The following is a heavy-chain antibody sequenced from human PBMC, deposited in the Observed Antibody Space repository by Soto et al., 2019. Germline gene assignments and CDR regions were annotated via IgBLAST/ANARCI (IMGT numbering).Heavy chain of an antibody. CDR1: GFTFSGRS. D-gene: IGHD3-10*01. Sequence: EVQLVESGGGLVQPGGSLRLSCAASGFTFSGRSMHWVRQAPGKGLVWVSGIDNAGTDSTYADSVKGRFTSSRDNAKKTLYLQMNRLRFEDTAVYYCARGWFGPGVWGKGTTVTVSS. CDR3: ARGWFGPGV. CDR2: IDNAGTDS. V-gene: IGHV3-74*01. J-gene: IGHJ6*04.